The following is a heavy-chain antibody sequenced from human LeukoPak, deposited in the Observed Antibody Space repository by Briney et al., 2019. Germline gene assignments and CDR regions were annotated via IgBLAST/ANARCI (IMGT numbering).Heavy chain of an antibody. CDR1: GGSISSYY. D-gene: IGHD3-10*01. CDR2: IYYTGST. J-gene: IGHJ5*02. CDR3: ARGPALTLITMVRGVIIMKGSWFDP. V-gene: IGHV4-59*12. Sequence: SETLSLTCTVSGGSISSYYWSWVRQPPGKGLEWMGYIYYTGSTNYNPSLTSRVTISVDTSKNQFSLKLSSVPAADTAVYYCARGPALTLITMVRGVIIMKGSWFDPWGQGTLVTVSS.